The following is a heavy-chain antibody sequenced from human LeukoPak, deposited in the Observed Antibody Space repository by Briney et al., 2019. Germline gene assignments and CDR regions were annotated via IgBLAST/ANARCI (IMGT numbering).Heavy chain of an antibody. V-gene: IGHV1-46*01. Sequence: ASVKVSCKASGGTFSSYAISWVRQAPGQGLEWMGIINPSGGSTSYAQKFQGRVTMTRDTSTSTVYMELSSLRSEDTAVYYCARDSPIYSSSPYCSGGSCYQSQSSNNWFDPWGQGTLVTVSS. J-gene: IGHJ5*02. CDR3: ARDSPIYSSSPYCSGGSCYQSQSSNNWFDP. D-gene: IGHD2-15*01. CDR2: INPSGGST. CDR1: GGTFSSYA.